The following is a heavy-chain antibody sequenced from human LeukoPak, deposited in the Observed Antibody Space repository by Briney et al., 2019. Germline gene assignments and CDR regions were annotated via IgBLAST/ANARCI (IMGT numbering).Heavy chain of an antibody. Sequence: SETLSLICTVSGGSISSYYWSWIRQPPGKGLEWIGYIYYSGSTNSNPSLKSRVSISVDTSKNQFSLKLNSVTAADTAVYYCARGGMTTVTLDYWGQGTLVTVSS. V-gene: IGHV4-59*01. CDR1: GGSISSYY. CDR3: ARGGMTTVTLDY. J-gene: IGHJ4*02. D-gene: IGHD4-17*01. CDR2: IYYSGST.